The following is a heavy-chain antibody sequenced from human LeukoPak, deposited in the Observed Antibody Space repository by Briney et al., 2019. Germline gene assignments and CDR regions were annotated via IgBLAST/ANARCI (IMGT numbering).Heavy chain of an antibody. V-gene: IGHV3-30*04. CDR2: ISYDGSNK. CDR3: ARDVITMVRGERFDP. Sequence: PGGSLRLSCAASGFTFSSYAMHWVRQAPGKGLEWVAVISYDGSNKYYADSVKGRFTISRDNSKNTLYLQMNSLRAEDTAVYYCARDVITMVRGERFDPWGQGTLVTVSS. D-gene: IGHD3-10*01. CDR1: GFTFSSYA. J-gene: IGHJ5*02.